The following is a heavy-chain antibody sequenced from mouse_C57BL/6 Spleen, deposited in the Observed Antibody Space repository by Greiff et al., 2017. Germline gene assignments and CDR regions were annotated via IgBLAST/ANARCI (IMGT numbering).Heavy chain of an antibody. CDR3: ARDGDYDGYYAMDY. J-gene: IGHJ4*01. CDR1: GYSFTGYY. CDR2: IYPYNGVS. V-gene: IGHV1-31*01. Sequence: EVQLQESGPELVKPGASVKISCKASGYSFTGYYMHWVKQSHGNILDWIGYIYPYNGVSSYNQKFKGKATLTVDKSSSTAYMELRSLTSEDSAVYYCARDGDYDGYYAMDYWGQGTSVTVSS. D-gene: IGHD2-4*01.